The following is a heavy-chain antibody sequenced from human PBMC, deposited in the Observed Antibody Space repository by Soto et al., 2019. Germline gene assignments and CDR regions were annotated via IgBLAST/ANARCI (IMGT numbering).Heavy chain of an antibody. CDR3: ARTEIGYSSGHRAFDI. V-gene: IGHV1-8*01. D-gene: IGHD6-19*01. J-gene: IGHJ3*02. CDR2: MNPNSGNT. CDR1: GYSFTSYD. Sequence: ASVKVSCKASGYSFTSYDINWVRQANGQGREWMGWMNPNSGNTGYAQKFQGRVTMTRNTSISTAYMELSSLRSEDTAVYYCARTEIGYSSGHRAFDIWGQGTMVTVS.